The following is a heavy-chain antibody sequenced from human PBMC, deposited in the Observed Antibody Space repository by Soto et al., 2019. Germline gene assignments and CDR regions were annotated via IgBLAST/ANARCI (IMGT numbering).Heavy chain of an antibody. Sequence: PGGSLRLSCAASGFSVNNNYMSWVRQGPGEGLQWVSIINRGGTAYYADSVKGRFTISRDNSKNTVYLQLNNLRAEDTAVYYCAKGDGFSRDVWGQGTTVTVSS. V-gene: IGHV3-53*01. CDR2: INRGGTA. D-gene: IGHD1-26*01. CDR1: GFSVNNNY. CDR3: AKGDGFSRDV. J-gene: IGHJ6*02.